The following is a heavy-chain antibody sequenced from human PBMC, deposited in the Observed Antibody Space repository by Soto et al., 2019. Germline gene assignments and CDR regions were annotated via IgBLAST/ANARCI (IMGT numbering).Heavy chain of an antibody. J-gene: IGHJ4*02. D-gene: IGHD4-4*01. V-gene: IGHV3-7*03. Sequence: PGGSLRLSCAASGFTFSNFWMTWIRQAPGEGLEWVANINQDGSEKFYVDSVKGRFTISRDNAKNTLYLQMISLRADDTAIYYCARPYSDWGQGTLVTVSS. CDR3: ARPYSD. CDR2: INQDGSEK. CDR1: GFTFSNFW.